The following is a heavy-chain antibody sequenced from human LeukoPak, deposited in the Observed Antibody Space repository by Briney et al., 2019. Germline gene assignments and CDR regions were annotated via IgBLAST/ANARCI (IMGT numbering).Heavy chain of an antibody. CDR2: IWYDGSNK. CDR1: GFTFSTYG. CDR3: ARDLRDY. V-gene: IGHV3-33*01. J-gene: IGHJ4*02. Sequence: GGSLRLSCAASGFTFSTYGMHWVRQAPGKGLEWVALIWYDGSNKYYADSVKGRFTISRDNSKNTLYLQMNSLRAEDTAVYYCARDLRDYWGQGTLVTVSS.